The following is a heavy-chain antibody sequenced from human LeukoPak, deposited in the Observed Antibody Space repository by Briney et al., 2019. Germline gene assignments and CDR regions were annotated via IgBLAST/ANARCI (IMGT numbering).Heavy chain of an antibody. CDR3: ARVSTVTIYGYYYYYMDV. CDR1: GFTFSSYW. J-gene: IGHJ6*03. CDR2: IKQDGSEK. D-gene: IGHD4-17*01. V-gene: IGHV3-7*01. Sequence: GGSLRLSCAASGFTFSSYWMSWVRQAPGKGREWVANIKQDGSEKYYVDSVKGQFTISRDNAKNSLYLQMNSLRAEDTALYYCARVSTVTIYGYYYYYMDVWGKGTTVTVSS.